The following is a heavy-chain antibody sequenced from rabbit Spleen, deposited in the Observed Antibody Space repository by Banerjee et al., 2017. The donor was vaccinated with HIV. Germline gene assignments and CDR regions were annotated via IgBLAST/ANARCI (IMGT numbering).Heavy chain of an antibody. Sequence: QEQLVESGGGLVKPGASLTLICTASGFSFSSGYDMCWVRQAPGKGLEWIAWIYGSGPTYYTNWAKGRFTISRTSSTTVTLKMTSLTAADTATYFCARALSTDNIFYHGGMDLWGQGTLVTVS. V-gene: IGHV1S45*01. J-gene: IGHJ6*01. D-gene: IGHD7-1*01. CDR1: GFSFSSGYD. CDR3: ARALSTDNIFYHGGMDL. CDR2: IYGSGPT.